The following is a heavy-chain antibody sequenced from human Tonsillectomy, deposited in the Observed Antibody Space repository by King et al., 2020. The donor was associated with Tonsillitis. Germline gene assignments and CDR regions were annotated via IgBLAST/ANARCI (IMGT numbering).Heavy chain of an antibody. D-gene: IGHD1-20*01. Sequence: VQLQQWGAGLLKPSEXLSLTCAVYGXSFXGXYWSWIRQPPGKXLEWIGEINHSGSTNYNPSLKSRVTISVDTSKNQFSLKLSSVTAADTAVYYCWRGXGNNWNXYWXXXTLVTV. CDR3: WRGXGNNWNXY. J-gene: IGHJ4*01. CDR1: GXSFXGXY. CDR2: INHSGST. V-gene: IGHV4-34*01.